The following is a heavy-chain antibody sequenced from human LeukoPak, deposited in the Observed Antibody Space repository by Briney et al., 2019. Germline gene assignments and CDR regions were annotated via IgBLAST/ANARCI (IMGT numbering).Heavy chain of an antibody. CDR1: GITLSNYG. Sequence: GGSLRLSCAVSGITLSNYGMSWVRQAPGKGLEWVAGISGSGGGTHYADSVKGRFTISRDNPKYTLHLQMNSLRAEDTAVYFCAKRGVVIRVILVGFHKEAYYFDSWGQGALVIVSS. D-gene: IGHD3-10*01. V-gene: IGHV3-23*01. CDR2: ISGSGGGT. CDR3: AKRGVVIRVILVGFHKEAYYFDS. J-gene: IGHJ4*02.